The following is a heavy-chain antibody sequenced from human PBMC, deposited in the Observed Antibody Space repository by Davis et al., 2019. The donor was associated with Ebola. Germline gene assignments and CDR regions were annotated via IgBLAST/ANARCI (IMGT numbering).Heavy chain of an antibody. V-gene: IGHV1-46*01. CDR2: INPGGGGT. J-gene: IGHJ4*02. CDR1: GYTFTSYY. Sequence: AASVKVSCKASGYTFTSYYMHWVRQAPGQGLEWMGIINPGGGGTSYAQRFQGRVTMTRETSTSTVYMELSSLRSEDTAVYYCARVTYDFWSGLDYWGQGTLVTVSS. D-gene: IGHD3-3*01. CDR3: ARVTYDFWSGLDY.